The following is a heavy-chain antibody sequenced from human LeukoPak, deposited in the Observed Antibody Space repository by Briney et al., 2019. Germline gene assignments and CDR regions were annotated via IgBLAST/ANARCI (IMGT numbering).Heavy chain of an antibody. CDR3: ARERLGYCSSTSCYVSYYYYGMDV. V-gene: IGHV4-4*07. CDR2: VYTSGNT. Sequence: SETLSLTCTVSGGSMSSYYWSWIRQPAGKGLEWIGRVYTSGNTNYNPSLKSRVTMSVDTSKNQFSLKLSSVTAADTAVYYCARERLGYCSSTSCYVSYYYYGMDVWGQGTTVTVSS. D-gene: IGHD2-2*01. J-gene: IGHJ6*02. CDR1: GGSMSSYY.